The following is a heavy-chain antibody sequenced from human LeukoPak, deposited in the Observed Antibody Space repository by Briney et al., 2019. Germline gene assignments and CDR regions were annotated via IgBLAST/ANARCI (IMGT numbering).Heavy chain of an antibody. J-gene: IGHJ6*02. CDR2: ISGSGGST. V-gene: IGHV3-23*01. CDR1: GFTFSSYA. Sequence: PGGSLRLSCAASGFTFSSYAMSWVRQAPGKGLEWVSAISGSGGSTYYADSVKGRFTISRDNSKNSLYLQMNSLRAEDTAVYYCARDLAYSSSWYGHYYYYGMDVWGQGTTVTVSS. CDR3: ARDLAYSSSWYGHYYYYGMDV. D-gene: IGHD6-13*01.